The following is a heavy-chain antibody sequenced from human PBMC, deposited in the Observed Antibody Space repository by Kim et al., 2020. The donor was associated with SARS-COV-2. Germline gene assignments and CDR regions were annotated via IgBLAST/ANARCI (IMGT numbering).Heavy chain of an antibody. Sequence: SETLSLTCAVYGGSFSGYYWSWIRQPPGKGLEWIGEINHSGSTNYNPSLKSRVTISVDTSKNQFSLKLSSVTAADTAVYYCARGGTMVRGALRYYYYYMDVWGKGTTVTVSS. V-gene: IGHV4-34*01. CDR3: ARGGTMVRGALRYYYYYMDV. CDR2: INHSGST. J-gene: IGHJ6*03. D-gene: IGHD3-10*01. CDR1: GGSFSGYY.